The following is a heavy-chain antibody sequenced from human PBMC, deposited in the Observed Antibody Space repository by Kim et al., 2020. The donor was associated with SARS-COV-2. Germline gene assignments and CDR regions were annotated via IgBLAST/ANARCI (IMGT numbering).Heavy chain of an antibody. J-gene: IGHJ4*02. CDR1: GGSISSSSYY. CDR2: IYYSGST. V-gene: IGHV4-39*01. CDR3: ARHKVVKPSGWRAIHIAPADFDY. Sequence: SETLSLTCTVSGGSISSSSYYWGWIRQPPGKGLEWIGSIYYSGSTYYNPSLKSRVTISVDTSKNQFSLKLSSVTAADTAVYYCARHKVVKPSGWRAIHIAPADFDYWGQGSLVTVSS. D-gene: IGHD6-19*01.